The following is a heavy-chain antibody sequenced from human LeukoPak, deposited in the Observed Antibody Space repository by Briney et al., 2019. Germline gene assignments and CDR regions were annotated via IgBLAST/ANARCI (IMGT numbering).Heavy chain of an antibody. V-gene: IGHV1-2*06. J-gene: IGHJ5*02. CDR3: ARRCSGGTTNWFDP. D-gene: IGHD2-15*01. Sequence: ASVKVSCKASGYTFTGYYMHWVRQAPGQGLEWMGRINPNSGGTNYAQKFQGRVTMTRDTSISTAYMELSRLRSDDTAVYYCARRCSGGTTNWFDPWGQGTLVTVSS. CDR2: INPNSGGT. CDR1: GYTFTGYY.